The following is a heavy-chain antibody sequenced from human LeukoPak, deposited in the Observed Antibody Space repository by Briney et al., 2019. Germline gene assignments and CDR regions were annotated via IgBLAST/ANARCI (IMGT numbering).Heavy chain of an antibody. CDR3: ARVYSSNWYAVYYGMDV. Sequence: GGPLRLSCAASGFTFSSYGMHWVRQAPGKGLEWVAVTWYDGNHKYYADSVKGRFTISRDNSKNTLYLQMNSLRAEDTAVYYCARVYSSNWYAVYYGMDVWGKGTTVTVSS. V-gene: IGHV3-33*01. CDR1: GFTFSSYG. D-gene: IGHD6-13*01. J-gene: IGHJ6*04. CDR2: TWYDGNHK.